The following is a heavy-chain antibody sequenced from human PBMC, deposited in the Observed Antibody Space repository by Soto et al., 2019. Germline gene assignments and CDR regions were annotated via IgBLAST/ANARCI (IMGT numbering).Heavy chain of an antibody. D-gene: IGHD3-22*01. CDR2: ISGSGGST. J-gene: IGHJ4*02. V-gene: IGHV3-23*01. CDR3: AMSDRPSITMIVVVITTFGY. CDR1: GFTFSSYS. Sequence: GGSLRLSCAASGFTFSSYSMNSVRQAPGKGLEWVSAISGSGGSTYYADSVKGRFTISRDNSKNTLYLQMNSLRAEDTAVYYCAMSDRPSITMIVVVITTFGYWGQGTLVTVSS.